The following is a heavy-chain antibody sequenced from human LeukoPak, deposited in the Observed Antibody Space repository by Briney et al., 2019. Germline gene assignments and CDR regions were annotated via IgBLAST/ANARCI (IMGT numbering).Heavy chain of an antibody. CDR3: ARDAGIAAADDAFDI. V-gene: IGHV3-33*01. Sequence: GRSLRLSCAASGFTFSSYGMHWVRQAPGKGLEWVAVIWYDGSNKYYADSVKGRFTISRDNSKNTLYLQMNSLRAEDTAVYYCARDAGIAAADDAFDIWGQGTMVTVSS. CDR2: IWYDGSNK. D-gene: IGHD6-13*01. CDR1: GFTFSSYG. J-gene: IGHJ3*02.